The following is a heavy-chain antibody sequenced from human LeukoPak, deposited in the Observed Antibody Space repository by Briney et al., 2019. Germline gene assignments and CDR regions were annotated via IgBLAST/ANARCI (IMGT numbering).Heavy chain of an antibody. D-gene: IGHD6-13*01. CDR2: IKQDGSEK. CDR1: GFTFNSYW. Sequence: PGGSLRLSCAASGFTFNSYWMSWVRQAPGKGLEWVANIKQDGSEKYYVDSVRGRFTISRDNAKNSLYLQMNSLTAEDTAVYYCARGHNSNWDHCFDYWGQGTLVTASS. J-gene: IGHJ4*02. CDR3: ARGHNSNWDHCFDY. V-gene: IGHV3-7*05.